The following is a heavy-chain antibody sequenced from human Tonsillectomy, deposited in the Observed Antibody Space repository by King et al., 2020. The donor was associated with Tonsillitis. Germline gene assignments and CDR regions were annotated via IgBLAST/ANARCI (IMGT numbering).Heavy chain of an antibody. CDR3: ARYLHGWGIDV. CDR1: GFSVNSDY. Sequence: VQLVESGGGLVQPGGSLRLSCAASGFSVNSDYMSWVRQTPGMGLEWVSVIYTGDNTNYADSVKDRFTISRDTSKNTLYLQMNSLRAEDTAVYYCARYLHGWGIDVGGQGTTVSVSS. D-gene: IGHD3-10*01. V-gene: IGHV3-66*01. CDR2: IYTGDNT. J-gene: IGHJ6*02.